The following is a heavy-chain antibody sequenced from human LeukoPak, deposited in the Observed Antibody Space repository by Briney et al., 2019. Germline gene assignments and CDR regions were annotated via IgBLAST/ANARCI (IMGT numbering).Heavy chain of an antibody. CDR2: IYYSGST. CDR1: GGSFSGYY. Sequence: KPSETLSLTCAVYGGSFSGYYWSWIRQPPGKGLEWIGSIYYSGSTYYNPSLKSRVTISVDTSKNQFSLKLSSVTAADTAVYYCARYYYDSSGTYYYYYYGMDVWGQGTTVTVSS. J-gene: IGHJ6*02. CDR3: ARYYYDSSGTYYYYYYGMDV. D-gene: IGHD3-22*01. V-gene: IGHV4-34*01.